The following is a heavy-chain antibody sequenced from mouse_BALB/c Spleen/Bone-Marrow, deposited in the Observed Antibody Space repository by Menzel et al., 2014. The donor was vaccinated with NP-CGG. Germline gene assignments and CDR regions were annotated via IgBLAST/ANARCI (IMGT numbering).Heavy chain of an antibody. CDR1: GYAFTNYL. CDR2: LNPGSGGT. Sequence: VQLQESGAELVRPGTSVKVSCKASGYAFTNYLIEWVKQRPGQGLEWIGVLNPGSGGTNYNEKFKGKATLTADKSSSSAYMQLSGLTSDDSAVYFCARRIYYAMGYWGQGTTLTVSS. CDR3: ARRIYYAMGY. J-gene: IGHJ2*01. D-gene: IGHD2-1*01. V-gene: IGHV1-54*01.